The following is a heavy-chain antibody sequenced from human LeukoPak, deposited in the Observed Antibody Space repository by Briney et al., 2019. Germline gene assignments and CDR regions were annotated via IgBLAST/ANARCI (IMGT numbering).Heavy chain of an antibody. CDR3: ARDPLRLDYFDY. D-gene: IGHD3-16*01. V-gene: IGHV3-74*01. Sequence: GGSLRLSCAASGFTVRNNYMSWVRQAPGKGLVWVSRINSDGSSTSYADSVKGRFTISRDNAKNTLYLQMNSLRAEDTAVYYCARDPLRLDYFDYWGQGTLVTVSS. CDR2: INSDGSST. CDR1: GFTVRNNY. J-gene: IGHJ4*02.